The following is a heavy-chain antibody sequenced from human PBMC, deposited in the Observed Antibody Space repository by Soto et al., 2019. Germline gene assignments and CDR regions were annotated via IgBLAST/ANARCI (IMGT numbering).Heavy chain of an antibody. CDR1: GGTFSSYA. CDR3: ARMITFGGVIANHYFDY. V-gene: IGHV1-69*13. CDR2: IIPIFGTA. Sequence: RASVKVSCKASGGTFSSYAISWVRQAPGQGLEWMGGIIPIFGTANYAQKFQGRVTITADESTSTAYMELSSLRSEDTAVYYCARMITFGGVIANHYFDYWGQGTLVTVSS. D-gene: IGHD3-16*02. J-gene: IGHJ4*02.